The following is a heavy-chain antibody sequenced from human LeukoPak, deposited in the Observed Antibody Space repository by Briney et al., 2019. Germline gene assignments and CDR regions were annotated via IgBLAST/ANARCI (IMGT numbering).Heavy chain of an antibody. CDR2: IIPIFGTA. D-gene: IGHD5-12*01. Sequence: SVKVSCKASGGTFSSYAISWVRQAPGQGLEWMGGIIPIFGTANYAQKFQGRVTITADESTSTAYMELSSLRSEDTAVYYCARENSGYEARFDYWGQGTLVTVSS. CDR3: ARENSGYEARFDY. CDR1: GGTFSSYA. J-gene: IGHJ4*02. V-gene: IGHV1-69*01.